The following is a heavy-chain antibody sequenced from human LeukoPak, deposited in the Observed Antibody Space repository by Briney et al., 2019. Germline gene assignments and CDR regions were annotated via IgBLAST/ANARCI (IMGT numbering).Heavy chain of an antibody. CDR3: ASSPAFRRQWLVLLYFDY. V-gene: IGHV4-4*07. CDR2: IYTSGST. J-gene: IGHJ4*02. CDR1: GGSISSYY. Sequence: SETLSLTCTVSGGSISSYYWSWIRQPAGKGLEWIGRIYTSGSTNYNPSLKSRVTMSVDTSKNQFSLKLSSVTAADTAVYYCASSPAFRRQWLVLLYFDYWGQGTLVTVSS. D-gene: IGHD6-19*01.